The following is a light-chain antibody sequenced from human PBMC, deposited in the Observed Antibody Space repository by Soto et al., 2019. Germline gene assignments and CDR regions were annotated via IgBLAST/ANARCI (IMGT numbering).Light chain of an antibody. V-gene: IGKV1-33*01. CDR3: QQFDNLPLT. CDR2: DAS. J-gene: IGKJ4*01. Sequence: DLQMTQSPSSLSAFVGDRVTITCQASQDISTYLNWFQQKPGKAPKLLIYDASNLQTGVPSRFSGSGSGTDFTFTISSLQPEDIATYYCQQFDNLPLTFGGGTKVEIK. CDR1: QDISTY.